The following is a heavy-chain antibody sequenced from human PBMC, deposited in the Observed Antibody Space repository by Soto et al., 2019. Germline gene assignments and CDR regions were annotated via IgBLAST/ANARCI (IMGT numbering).Heavy chain of an antibody. D-gene: IGHD2-15*01. CDR2: IGPKSGDT. V-gene: IGHV1-2*02. CDR3: GRGRSGEIVVFY. Sequence: ASVKVSCKASGYTFTGHYIHWVRQAPGQGPEWMGEIGPKSGDTKYTQKFQGRLTLTRDTSISTVYMELTNLSPDDTAVYYCGRGRSGEIVVFYWGQGTLVTVSS. CDR1: GYTFTGHY. J-gene: IGHJ4*02.